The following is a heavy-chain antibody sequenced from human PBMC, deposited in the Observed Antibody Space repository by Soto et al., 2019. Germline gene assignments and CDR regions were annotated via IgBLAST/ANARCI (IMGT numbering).Heavy chain of an antibody. CDR1: GFTVSSNY. V-gene: IGHV3-66*01. D-gene: IGHD3-10*01. J-gene: IGHJ4*02. CDR2: IYSGGST. CDR3: ARGRYGSGTDDY. Sequence: EVQLVESGGGLVQPGGSLRLSCAASGFTVSSNYMSWVRQAPGKGLEWVSVIYSGGSTYYADSVKGRFTISRDNSKNTLYLKIHRRGAEDTAVYYCARGRYGSGTDDYLGQGTLVTVS.